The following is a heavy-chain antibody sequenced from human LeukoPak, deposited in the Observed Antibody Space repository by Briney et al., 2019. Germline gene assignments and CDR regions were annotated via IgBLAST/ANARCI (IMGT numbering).Heavy chain of an antibody. Sequence: PSETLSLTCTVSGGSIRYYYWNWIRQPPAKGLEWIGYIYYSGSTTYNPSLKSRVTMSVDTAKNQFSLKLRSVTAADTAVYYCARGDFCSKSNCYLRPMDVWGKGTTVTVSS. CDR3: ARGDFCSKSNCYLRPMDV. CDR1: GGSIRYYY. CDR2: IYYSGST. J-gene: IGHJ6*03. V-gene: IGHV4-59*01. D-gene: IGHD3-3*01.